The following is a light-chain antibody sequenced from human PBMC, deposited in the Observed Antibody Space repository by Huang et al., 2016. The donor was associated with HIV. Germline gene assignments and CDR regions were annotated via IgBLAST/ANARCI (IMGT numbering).Light chain of an antibody. CDR3: QQLRA. J-gene: IGKJ2*01. CDR1: QIISSSY. V-gene: IGKV3-20*01. CDR2: GAS. Sequence: VLTLSPGTLSLSPGERATRSCRASQIISSSYLAWYQQNPGQAPRLLISGASSRAAGDPDRFSGRGSGTGFTLTISRLEAEDFAVYYCQQLRAFGGGTKLEIK.